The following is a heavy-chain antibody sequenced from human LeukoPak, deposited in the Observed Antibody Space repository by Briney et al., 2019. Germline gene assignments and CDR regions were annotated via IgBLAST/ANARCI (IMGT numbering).Heavy chain of an antibody. J-gene: IGHJ4*02. CDR3: ARDVPYCSGGSCYSGVRY. Sequence: PSETLSLTCTVSGGSISSSSYYWGWIRQPPGKGLEWIGSIYYSGSTYYNPSLKSRVTISVDTSKNQFSLKLSSVTAADTAVYYCARDVPYCSGGSCYSGVRYWGQGTLVTVSS. CDR2: IYYSGST. D-gene: IGHD2-15*01. V-gene: IGHV4-39*07. CDR1: GGSISSSSYY.